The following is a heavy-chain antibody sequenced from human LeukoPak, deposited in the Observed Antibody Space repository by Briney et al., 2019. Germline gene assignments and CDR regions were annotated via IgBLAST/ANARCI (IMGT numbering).Heavy chain of an antibody. J-gene: IGHJ3*02. D-gene: IGHD1-26*01. CDR3: ARGGVGARRAAFDI. Sequence: PGGSLRLSCAASGFTVSSNYMSWVRQAPGKGLEWVSVIYSGGSTYYADSVKGRFTISRDNSKDTLYLQMNSLRAEDTAVHYCARGGVGARRAAFDIWGQGTMVTVSS. CDR1: GFTVSSNY. CDR2: IYSGGST. V-gene: IGHV3-53*01.